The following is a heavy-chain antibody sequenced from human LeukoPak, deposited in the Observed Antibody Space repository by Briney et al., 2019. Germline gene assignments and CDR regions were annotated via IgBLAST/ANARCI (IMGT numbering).Heavy chain of an antibody. CDR1: GGSTSSSSYY. J-gene: IGHJ1*01. CDR2: IYYSGST. Sequence: SETLSLTCTVSGGSTSSSSYYWGWIRQPPGKGLEWIGSIYYSGSTYYNPSLKSRVTISVDTSKNEFSLKLSSVTAADTAVYYCARLYCSSTNCYQNGYVQRWGQGTLVTVSS. D-gene: IGHD2-2*01. CDR3: ARLYCSSTNCYQNGYVQR. V-gene: IGHV4-39*01.